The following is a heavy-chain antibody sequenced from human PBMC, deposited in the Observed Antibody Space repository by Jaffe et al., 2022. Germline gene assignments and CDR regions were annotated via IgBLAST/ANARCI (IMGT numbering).Heavy chain of an antibody. V-gene: IGHV4-38-2*01. J-gene: IGHJ5*02. CDR3: ARQGQLLWFGEGDYP. Sequence: QVQLQESGPGLVKPSETLSLTCAVSGYSISSGYYWGWIRQPPGKGLEWIGSIYHSGSTYYNPSLKSRVTISVDTSKNQFSLKLSSVTAADTAVYYCARQGQLLWFGEGDYPWGQGTLVTVSS. D-gene: IGHD3-10*01. CDR2: IYHSGST. CDR1: GYSISSGYY.